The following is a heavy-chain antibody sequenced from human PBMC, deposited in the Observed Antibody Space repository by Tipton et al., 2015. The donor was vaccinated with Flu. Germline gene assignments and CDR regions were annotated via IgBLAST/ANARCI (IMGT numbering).Heavy chain of an antibody. CDR3: SRRDYSSYVSDPKNWFDP. CDR1: GDSMRSDYF. CDR2: IHYSGSP. J-gene: IGHJ5*02. Sequence: SGDSMRSDYFWAWIRQAPGKGLEWIGNIHYSGSPHYNPSLKSRVTITVDTSKNQFSLRLTSMTAADTALYYCSRRDYSSYVSDPKNWFDPWGQGILVTVSS. V-gene: IGHV4-38-2*01. D-gene: IGHD4-11*01.